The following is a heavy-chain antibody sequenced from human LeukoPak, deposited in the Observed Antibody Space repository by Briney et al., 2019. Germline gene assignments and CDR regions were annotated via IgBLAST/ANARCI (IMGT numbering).Heavy chain of an antibody. CDR1: GGSISSYY. CDR2: IYTSGST. CDR3: ARTYYYDSSHDAFDI. V-gene: IGHV4-4*08. J-gene: IGHJ3*02. Sequence: SETLSLTCTVSGGSISSYYWSWIRQPPGKGLEWIGYIYTSGSTNYNPSLKSRVTMSVDTSKNQFSLKLSSVTAADTAVYYCARTYYYDSSHDAFDIWGQGTMVTVSS. D-gene: IGHD3-22*01.